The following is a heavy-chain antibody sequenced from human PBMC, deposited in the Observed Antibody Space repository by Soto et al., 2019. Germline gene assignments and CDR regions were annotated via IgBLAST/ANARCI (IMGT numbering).Heavy chain of an antibody. CDR1: GFTFNPYN. J-gene: IGHJ5*01. V-gene: IGHV3-21*01. D-gene: IGHD6-19*01. CDR2: ISTSSSYI. Sequence: GGSLRLSCEGSGFTFNPYNMNWVRQAPGKGLEWVASISTSSSYIYYAASVEGRFTVSRDNAKNSLYLQMSDLRDEDTAVYYCASGLDSARFKHWCDSWGQESQFAISS. CDR3: ASGLDSARFKHWCDS.